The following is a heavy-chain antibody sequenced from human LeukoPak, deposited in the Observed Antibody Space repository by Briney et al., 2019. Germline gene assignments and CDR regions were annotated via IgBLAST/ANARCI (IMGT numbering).Heavy chain of an antibody. Sequence: QPGGSLRLSCAASGFIFSDHWMTWVRQAPGKGLGWVANIKQDGSEKYYVDSVKGRFTISRNNAKNSLYLQMNSLRAEDTAVYYCASEVIYILRSYFNFGGQGTLVTVSS. D-gene: IGHD3-9*01. CDR1: GFIFSDHW. CDR3: ASEVIYILRSYFNF. V-gene: IGHV3-7*05. CDR2: IKQDGSEK. J-gene: IGHJ4*02.